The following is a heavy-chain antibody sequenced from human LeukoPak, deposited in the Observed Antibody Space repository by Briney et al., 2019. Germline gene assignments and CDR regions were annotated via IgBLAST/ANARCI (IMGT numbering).Heavy chain of an antibody. CDR1: GGSFSGHY. Sequence: SETLSLTCAAYGGSFSGHYWSWIRQPPGKGLEWIGEINHSGSTNYNPSLKSRVTISVDTSKNQFSLKLSSVTAADTAVYYCARVRLGYCSSTSCSTIYYYYGMDVWGQGTTVTVSS. CDR2: INHSGST. CDR3: ARVRLGYCSSTSCSTIYYYYGMDV. J-gene: IGHJ6*02. D-gene: IGHD2-2*01. V-gene: IGHV4-34*01.